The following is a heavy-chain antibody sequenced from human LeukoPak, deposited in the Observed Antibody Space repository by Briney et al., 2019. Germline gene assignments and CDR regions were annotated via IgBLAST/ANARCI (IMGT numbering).Heavy chain of an antibody. J-gene: IGHJ4*02. CDR2: ISSSSSTI. V-gene: IGHV3-48*04. CDR3: ARDRGASDY. CDR1: GFTFSSYS. Sequence: GGSLRLSCAASGFTFSSYSMNWVRQAPGKGLEWVSYISSSSSTIYYADSVKGRFTISRDNVKNSLYLQMNSLRAEDTAVYYCARDRGASDYWGQGTLVTVSS. D-gene: IGHD5-12*01.